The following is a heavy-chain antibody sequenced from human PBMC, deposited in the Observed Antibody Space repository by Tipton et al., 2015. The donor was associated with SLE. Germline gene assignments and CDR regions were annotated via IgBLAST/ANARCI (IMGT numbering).Heavy chain of an antibody. J-gene: IGHJ4*02. V-gene: IGHV5-51*03. CDR3: GRRGMATSYFDY. CDR1: GYSFTSNW. CDR2: IYPGDSDT. Sequence: QSGAEVKKPGESPKISCKVSGYSFTSNWIGWVRQMPGKGLEWMGIIYPGDSDTRYSPSFQGRVTISVDKSSNTAYLQWSSLKASDTALYYCGRRGMATSYFDYWGQGTLVTVSS. D-gene: IGHD5-24*01.